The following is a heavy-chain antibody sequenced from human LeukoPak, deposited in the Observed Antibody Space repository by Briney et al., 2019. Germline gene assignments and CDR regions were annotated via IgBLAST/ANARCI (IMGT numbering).Heavy chain of an antibody. CDR2: ISGSGGAT. J-gene: IGHJ4*02. CDR3: APGGRDTSAYAY. D-gene: IGHD3-22*01. V-gene: IGHV3-23*01. CDR1: GCTFSSYA. Sequence: GGSLRLSCAASGCTFSSYAMTRVRQAPGKGLELVSVISGSGGATVYADSVKGRFTISRDNSRNTLFLQMNSLRVEDTAVYYCAPGGRDTSAYAYWGQGTLVSVSS.